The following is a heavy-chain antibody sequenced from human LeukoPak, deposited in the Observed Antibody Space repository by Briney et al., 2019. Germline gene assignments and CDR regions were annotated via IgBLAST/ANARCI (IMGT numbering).Heavy chain of an antibody. J-gene: IGHJ4*02. Sequence: PSETLSLTCTVSGGSIISYYWSWIRQPPGKGLEWIGYIYYSGSTNYNPSLKSRVTISVDTSKNQFSLKLSSVTAADTAVYYCARGQYYGSGGLDYWGQGTLVTVSS. CDR2: IYYSGST. CDR3: ARGQYYGSGGLDY. D-gene: IGHD3-10*01. V-gene: IGHV4-59*01. CDR1: GGSIISYY.